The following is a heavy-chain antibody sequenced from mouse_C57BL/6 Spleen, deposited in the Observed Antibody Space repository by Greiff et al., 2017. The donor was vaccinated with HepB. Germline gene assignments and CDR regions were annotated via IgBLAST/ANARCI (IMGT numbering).Heavy chain of an antibody. J-gene: IGHJ2*01. CDR2: IDPSDSYT. Sequence: QVHVKQPGAELVMPGASVKLSCKASGYSFTSYWMHWVKQRPGQGLEWIGEIDPSDSYTNYNQKFKGKSTLTVDKSSSTAYMQLSSLTSEDSAVYYCARWGDGSSYTWGQGTTLTVSS. CDR3: ARWGDGSSYT. D-gene: IGHD1-1*01. CDR1: GYSFTSYW. V-gene: IGHV1-69*01.